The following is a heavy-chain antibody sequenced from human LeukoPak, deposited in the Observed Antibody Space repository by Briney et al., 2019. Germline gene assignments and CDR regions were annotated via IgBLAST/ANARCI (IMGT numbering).Heavy chain of an antibody. V-gene: IGHV1-18*01. CDR2: ISAYNGNT. Sequence: ASVKVSGKASGYTFTSYGISWVRQAPGQGLEWMGWISAYNGNTNYAQKLQGRVTVTTDTSTSTAYMELRSLRSDDTAVYYCARDGALYDSSGYYPVDYWGQGTLVTVSS. J-gene: IGHJ4*02. CDR1: GYTFTSYG. CDR3: ARDGALYDSSGYYPVDY. D-gene: IGHD3-22*01.